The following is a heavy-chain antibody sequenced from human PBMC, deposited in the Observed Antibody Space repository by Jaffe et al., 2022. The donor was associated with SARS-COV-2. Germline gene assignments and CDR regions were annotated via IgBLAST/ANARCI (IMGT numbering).Heavy chain of an antibody. CDR2: ISWDGGST. J-gene: IGHJ4*02. Sequence: EVQLVESGGVVVQPGGSLRLSCAASGFTFDDYTMHWVRQAPGKGLEWVSLISWDGGSTYYADSVKGRFTISRDNSKNSLYLQMNSLRTEDTALYYCAKDSHYCSSTSCLRPYYFDYWGQGTLVTVSS. D-gene: IGHD2-2*01. CDR1: GFTFDDYT. V-gene: IGHV3-43*01. CDR3: AKDSHYCSSTSCLRPYYFDY.